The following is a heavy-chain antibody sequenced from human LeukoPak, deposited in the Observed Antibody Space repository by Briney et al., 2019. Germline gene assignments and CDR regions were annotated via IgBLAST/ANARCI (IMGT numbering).Heavy chain of an antibody. V-gene: IGHV1-69*01. CDR1: GGTFSSYA. D-gene: IGHD6-6*01. CDR2: IIPIFGTA. J-gene: IGHJ6*03. CDR3: ASIGGLAARSYYYYMDV. Sequence: SVKVSCKASGGTFSSYAISWVRQAPGQGLEWMGGIIPIFGTANYAQKFQGRVTITSDESTSTAYMELRSLRSEDTAVYYCASIGGLAARSYYYYMDVWGKGTTVTVS.